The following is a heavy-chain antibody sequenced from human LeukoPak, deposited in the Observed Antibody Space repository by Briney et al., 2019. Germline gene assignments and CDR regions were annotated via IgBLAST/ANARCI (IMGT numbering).Heavy chain of an antibody. J-gene: IGHJ5*02. Sequence: ASVKVSCKASGYTFTSYGISWVRQAPGQGLEWMGWISAYNGNTNYAQKLQGRVTMTTDTSTSTAYMELRSLRSDDTAVYYCATGSDHTNHGGWFDPWGQGTLVTVSS. CDR1: GYTFTSYG. CDR3: ATGSDHTNHGGWFDP. V-gene: IGHV1-18*01. D-gene: IGHD1-14*01. CDR2: ISAYNGNT.